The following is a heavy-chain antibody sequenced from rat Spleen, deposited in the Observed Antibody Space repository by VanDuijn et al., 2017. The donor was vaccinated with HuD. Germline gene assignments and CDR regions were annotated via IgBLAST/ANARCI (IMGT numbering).Heavy chain of an antibody. D-gene: IGHD5-1*01. CDR3: SASTGY. CDR1: GFTFSNAA. V-gene: IGHV10-5*01. CDR2: IRTKPDNYAT. Sequence: VQLVESGGGLVQPKESLKISCTASGFTFSNAAMYWVRQAPGKGLEWIVRIRTKPDNYATYYTNSVKGRFTISRDDSKSMVYLQMDNLKTEDTAMYYCSASTGYWGQGVLVTVSS. J-gene: IGHJ2*01.